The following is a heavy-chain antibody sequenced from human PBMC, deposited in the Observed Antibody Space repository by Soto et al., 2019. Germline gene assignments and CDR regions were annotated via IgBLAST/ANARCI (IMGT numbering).Heavy chain of an antibody. CDR3: ARRSSRYSSGWNWFDP. V-gene: IGHV4-39*01. CDR1: GGSISSSSYY. D-gene: IGHD6-19*01. CDR2: IYYSGST. Sequence: PSETLSLTCTASGGSISSSSYYWGWIRQPPGKGLEWIGSIYYSGSTYYNPSLKSRVTISVDTSKNQFSLKLSSVTAADTAVYYCARRSSRYSSGWNWFDPWGQGTLVTVSS. J-gene: IGHJ5*02.